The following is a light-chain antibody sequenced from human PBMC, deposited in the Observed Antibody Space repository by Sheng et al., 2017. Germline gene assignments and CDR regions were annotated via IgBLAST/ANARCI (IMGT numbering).Light chain of an antibody. Sequence: ETVLTQSPATLSLSPGERATLSCRASQSVSGDLAWYQQKPGQAPRLLIYGASNRATGIPARFSGSGSGTDLTLTISSLEPEDFAVYYCQQRANWPLTFGGGTKVELK. CDR2: GAS. V-gene: IGKV3-11*01. CDR1: QSVSGD. CDR3: QQRANWPLT. J-gene: IGKJ4*01.